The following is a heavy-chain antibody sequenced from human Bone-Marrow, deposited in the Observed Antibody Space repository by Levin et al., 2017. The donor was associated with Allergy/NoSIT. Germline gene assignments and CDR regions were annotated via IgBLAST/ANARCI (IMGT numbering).Heavy chain of an antibody. CDR2: IYYSGST. V-gene: IGHV4-39*01. J-gene: IGHJ4*02. CDR1: GGSISSSSYY. Sequence: PSETLSLTCTVSGGSISSSSYYWGWIRQPPGKGLEWIGSIYYSGSTYYNPSLKSRVTISVDTSKNQFSLKLSSVTAADTAVYYCARRGVRGGNDWGQGTLVTVSS. D-gene: IGHD3-10*01. CDR3: ARRGVRGGND.